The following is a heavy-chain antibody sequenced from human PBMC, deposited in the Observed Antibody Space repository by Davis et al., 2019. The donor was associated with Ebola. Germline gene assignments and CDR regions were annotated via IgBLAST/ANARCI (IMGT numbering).Heavy chain of an antibody. V-gene: IGHV6-1*01. D-gene: IGHD3/OR15-3a*01. CDR1: GDSVFGKNGA. J-gene: IGHJ4*02. CDR2: TYYTSKWHN. CDR3: VRGWGRSGLDV. Sequence: HSQTLSLTCAISGDSVFGKNGAWNWIRQSPSRGLEWLGRTYYTSKWHNDYGESVKSRITINPDTSTNQLSLQLNSVTPEDTAVYYCVRGWGRSGLDVWGQGILVTVSS.